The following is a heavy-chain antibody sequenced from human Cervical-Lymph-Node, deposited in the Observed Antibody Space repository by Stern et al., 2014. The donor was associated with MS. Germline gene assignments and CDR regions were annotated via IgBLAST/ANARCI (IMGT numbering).Heavy chain of an antibody. CDR3: AHARRDGYNLAFDF. J-gene: IGHJ3*01. Sequence: QITLEESGPTLVRPTQPLTLTCAFSGFSLSTSGVGVGWIRPPQGKALEXLAIIYCGDDKPYRPSLRSRLAITKDTSKNQVVLTMTNMDPVDTATYYCAHARRDGYNLAFDFWGQGTMVTVSS. V-gene: IGHV2-5*02. CDR2: IYCGDDK. CDR1: GFSLSTSGVG. D-gene: IGHD5-24*01.